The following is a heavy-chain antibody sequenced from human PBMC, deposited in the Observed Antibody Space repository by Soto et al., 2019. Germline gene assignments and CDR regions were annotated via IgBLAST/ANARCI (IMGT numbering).Heavy chain of an antibody. V-gene: IGHV1-18*01. J-gene: IGHJ3*02. Sequence: ASVKVSCKASGYTFTSYGISWVRQAPGQGLEWMGWISAYNGNTNYAQKLQGRVTMTTDTSTSTAYMELRSLRSDDTAVYYCARVPPEVITFGGEDFDIWGQGTMVTVSS. CDR3: ARVPPEVITFGGEDFDI. CDR1: GYTFTSYG. D-gene: IGHD3-16*01. CDR2: ISAYNGNT.